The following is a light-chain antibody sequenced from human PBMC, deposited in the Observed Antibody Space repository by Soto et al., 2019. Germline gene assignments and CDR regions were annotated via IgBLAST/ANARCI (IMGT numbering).Light chain of an antibody. V-gene: IGKV3-20*01. CDR3: QPYGRLPPLT. J-gene: IGKJ3*01. Sequence: EIVLTQSPGTLSLSPGERATLSCRASQSVSSSYLAWYQQKPGQAPRLLMYGASSRATGIPDRYSGSGSGTEYSLKISRMEAEDFVVYYCQPYGRLPPLTFGPGTKVDIK. CDR1: QSVSSSY. CDR2: GAS.